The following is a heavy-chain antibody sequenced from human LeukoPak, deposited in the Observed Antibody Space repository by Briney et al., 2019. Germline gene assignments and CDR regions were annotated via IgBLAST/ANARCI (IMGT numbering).Heavy chain of an antibody. J-gene: IGHJ4*02. CDR3: ARDQQPGTSYYYGSGSYFKEKITNDY. V-gene: IGHV1-3*03. CDR2: INDGNGNT. D-gene: IGHD3-10*01. CDR1: GYTFTNYA. Sequence: ASGKVSCKASGYTFTNYAMHWVRQAPGQRREWMGWINDGNGNTKYSQEFQGRVTITRDTSASTAYMGLSSLRSEDMAVYYCARDQQPGTSYYYGSGSYFKEKITNDYWGQGTLVTVSS.